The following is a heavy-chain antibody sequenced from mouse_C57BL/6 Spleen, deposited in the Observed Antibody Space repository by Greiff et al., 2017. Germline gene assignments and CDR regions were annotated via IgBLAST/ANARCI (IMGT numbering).Heavy chain of an antibody. CDR2: IYWDADK. CDR3: ARSGGYDYGSSYWYFDV. V-gene: IGHV8-12*01. CDR1: GISLSTSGMG. Sequence: QVTLKESGPGILQSSQTLSLTCSFSGISLSTSGMGVSWIRQPSGTGLEWLAHIYWDADKRYTPSLKSRLTLSKDTSRNQVVLKITSVDTAATSTYYCARSGGYDYGSSYWYFDVWGTGTTVTVSA. J-gene: IGHJ1*03. D-gene: IGHD1-1*01.